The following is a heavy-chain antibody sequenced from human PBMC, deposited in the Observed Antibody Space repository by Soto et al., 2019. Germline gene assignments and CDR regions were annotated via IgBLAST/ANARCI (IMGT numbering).Heavy chain of an antibody. V-gene: IGHV4-34*01. CDR2: INHSGST. D-gene: IGHD1-26*01. CDR1: GGSFSGYY. CDR3: ARGDLVGAMYYFDY. Sequence: QVQLQQWGAGLLKPSETLSLTCAVYGGSFSGYYWSSIRQPPGKGLEWIGEINHSGSTNYNPSLKSRVTISVDTSKNQFSLKLSSVTAADTAVYYCARGDLVGAMYYFDYWGQGTLVTVSS. J-gene: IGHJ4*02.